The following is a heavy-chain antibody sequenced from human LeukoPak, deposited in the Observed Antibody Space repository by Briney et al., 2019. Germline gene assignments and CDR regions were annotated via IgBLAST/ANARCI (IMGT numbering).Heavy chain of an antibody. D-gene: IGHD3-10*02. CDR1: GFTFSSYD. V-gene: IGHV3-13*05. CDR3: ARVVRGAYYGMDV. J-gene: IGHJ6*04. Sequence: GGSLRLSCAASGFTFSSYDMHWVRQATGKGLVLVSAIGTAGDPYYPGSVKGRFTISRENAKNSLYLQMNSLRAGDTAVYYCARVVRGAYYGMDVWGKGTTVTVSS. CDR2: IGTAGDP.